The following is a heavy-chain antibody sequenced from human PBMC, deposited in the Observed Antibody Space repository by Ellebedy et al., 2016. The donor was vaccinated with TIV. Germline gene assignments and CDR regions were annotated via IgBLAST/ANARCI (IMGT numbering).Heavy chain of an antibody. V-gene: IGHV3-7*01. CDR1: GFTLSNYY. CDR2: IIQDGSEK. CDR3: VRELYFSGSYYGEY. Sequence: PGGSLRLSCAASGFTLSNYYMTLARQSPGRGLEWVANIIQDGSEKHYVDSVKGRFTISRDNAKNSLYLQMNSLRAEDTAVYYCVRELYFSGSYYGEYWGQGTLVTVSS. J-gene: IGHJ4*02. D-gene: IGHD3-10*01.